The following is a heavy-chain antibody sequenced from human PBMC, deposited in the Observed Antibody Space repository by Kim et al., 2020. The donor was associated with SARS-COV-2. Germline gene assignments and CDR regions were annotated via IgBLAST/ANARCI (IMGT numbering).Heavy chain of an antibody. CDR3: AREGYIQDIVVVPAVLDAFDI. CDR1: GFTFSSYS. J-gene: IGHJ3*02. CDR2: ISSSSSYI. D-gene: IGHD2-2*01. Sequence: GGSLRLSCAASGFTFSSYSMNWVRQAPGKGLEWVSSISSSSSYIYYADSVKGRFTISRDNAKNSLYLQMNSLRAEDTAVYYCAREGYIQDIVVVPAVLDAFDIWGQGTMVTVSS. V-gene: IGHV3-21*01.